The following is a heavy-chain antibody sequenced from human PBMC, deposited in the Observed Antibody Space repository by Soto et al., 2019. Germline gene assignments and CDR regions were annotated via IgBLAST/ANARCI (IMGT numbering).Heavy chain of an antibody. CDR1: EFSFNTFS. CDR2: ISSSSDYM. Sequence: GGSLRLSCVASEFSFNTFSMNWVSHAPGKGLMWVSCISSSSDYMGYADSVKGRFTISRDNSKKSLYLEMNSLRVENTAVYYCARDLSGLGDYVGRWGQGTMVTVSS. D-gene: IGHD4-17*01. CDR3: ARDLSGLGDYVGR. J-gene: IGHJ5*02. V-gene: IGHV3-21*01.